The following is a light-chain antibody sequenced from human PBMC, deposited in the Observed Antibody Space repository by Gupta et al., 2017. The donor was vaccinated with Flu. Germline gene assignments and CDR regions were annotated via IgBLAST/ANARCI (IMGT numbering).Light chain of an antibody. V-gene: IGKV4-1*01. CDR2: WAS. CDR3: QQYYSTPYT. Sequence: GERATINCKSSQSVLYSSNNKNYLAWYQQKPGQPPKLLIYWASTRESGVPDRFSGSGSGTDFTLTISSLQAEDVAVYYCQQYYSTPYTFGQGTKLEIK. CDR1: QSVLYSSNNKNY. J-gene: IGKJ2*01.